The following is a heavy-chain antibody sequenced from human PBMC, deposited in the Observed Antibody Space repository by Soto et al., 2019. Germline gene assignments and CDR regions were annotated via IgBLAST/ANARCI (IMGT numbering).Heavy chain of an antibody. D-gene: IGHD3-3*01. Sequence: QVQLVQSGAEVKKPGSSVKVSCKASGGTFSSYAISWVRQAPGQGLEWMGGIIPIFGTANYAQKFQGRVTITVDESTSTAYMELSSLRSEDTAVYYCARDKSNYYDFWSGRYGMDVWGQGTTVTVSS. V-gene: IGHV1-69*01. CDR1: GGTFSSYA. CDR3: ARDKSNYYDFWSGRYGMDV. J-gene: IGHJ6*02. CDR2: IIPIFGTA.